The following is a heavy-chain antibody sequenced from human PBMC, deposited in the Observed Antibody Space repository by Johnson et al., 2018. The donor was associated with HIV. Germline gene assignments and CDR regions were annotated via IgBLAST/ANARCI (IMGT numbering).Heavy chain of an antibody. Sequence: QVQLVESGGGVVQPGGSLRLSCAASGFTFSSYGMHWVRPAPGKGLAWVAFIRYDGSNKYYAVSVKGRFTISRDNSKNTLYLQMNSLRAEDTAVYYCANIAVVYAFDIWGQGTMVTVSS. CDR2: IRYDGSNK. J-gene: IGHJ3*02. V-gene: IGHV3-30*02. CDR3: ANIAVVYAFDI. CDR1: GFTFSSYG. D-gene: IGHD6-19*01.